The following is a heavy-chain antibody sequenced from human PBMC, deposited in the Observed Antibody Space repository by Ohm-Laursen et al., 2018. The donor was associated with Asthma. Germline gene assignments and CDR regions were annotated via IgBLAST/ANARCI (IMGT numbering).Heavy chain of an antibody. CDR2: INSDGSST. CDR3: AYEFGGSGDY. Sequence: SLRLSCAASGFTFSSYWMHWVRQAPGKGLVWVSRINSDGSSTSYADSVKGRFTISRDDAKNTVYLQMNSLRVDDTAVYYCAYEFGGSGDYWGQGTLVTVSS. CDR1: GFTFSSYW. D-gene: IGHD3-10*01. J-gene: IGHJ4*02. V-gene: IGHV3-74*01.